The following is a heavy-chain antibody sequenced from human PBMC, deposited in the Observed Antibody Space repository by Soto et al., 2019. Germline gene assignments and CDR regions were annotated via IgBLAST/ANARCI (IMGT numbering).Heavy chain of an antibody. D-gene: IGHD3-16*01. CDR3: ARDRFGYYYGMDV. J-gene: IGHJ6*02. CDR1: GGSISSGDYY. Sequence: SETLSLTCTVSGGSISSGDYYWSWIRQPPGKGLEWIGYIYYSGSTYYNPSLKSRVTISVDTSKNQFSLKLSSVTAADPAVYYCARDRFGYYYGMDVWGQGTTVTVSS. V-gene: IGHV4-30-4*01. CDR2: IYYSGST.